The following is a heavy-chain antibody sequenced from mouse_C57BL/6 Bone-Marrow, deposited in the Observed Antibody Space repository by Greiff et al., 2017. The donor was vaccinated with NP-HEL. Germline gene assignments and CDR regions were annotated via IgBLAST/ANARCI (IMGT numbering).Heavy chain of an antibody. J-gene: IGHJ1*03. CDR1: GYTFTSYG. V-gene: IGHV1-81*01. Sequence: VQLVESGAELARPGASVKLSCKASGYTFTSYGISWVKQRTGQGLEWIGEIYPRSGNTYYNEKFKGKATLTADKSSSTAYMELRSLTSEDSAVYFCAREGVSITTVVATTSYWYFDVWGTGTTVTVSS. CDR2: IYPRSGNT. CDR3: AREGVSITTVVATTSYWYFDV. D-gene: IGHD1-1*01.